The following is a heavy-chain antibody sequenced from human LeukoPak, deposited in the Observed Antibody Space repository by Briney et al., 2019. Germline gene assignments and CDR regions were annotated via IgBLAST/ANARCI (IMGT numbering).Heavy chain of an antibody. CDR3: ARAWLRLNPYFDY. Sequence: GASVKVSCKASGGTFSSYAISWVRQAPGQGLEWMGGIIPIFGTANYAQEFQGRVTITADKSTRTAYMELSSLRSEDTAVYYCARAWLRLNPYFDYWGQGTLVTVSS. J-gene: IGHJ4*02. CDR1: GGTFSSYA. V-gene: IGHV1-69*06. CDR2: IIPIFGTA. D-gene: IGHD5-12*01.